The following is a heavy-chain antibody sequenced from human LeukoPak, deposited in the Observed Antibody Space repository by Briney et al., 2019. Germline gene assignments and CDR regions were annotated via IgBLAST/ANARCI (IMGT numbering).Heavy chain of an antibody. Sequence: GGSLRLSCAASGFTFSSYGMHWVRQAPGKGLEWVAVISYDGSNKYYADSVKGRFTISRDNSKNTLYLQMNSLRAEDTAVYYCAKDSVQWLIRGYFDYWGQGTLVTVSS. CDR1: GFTFSSYG. V-gene: IGHV3-30*18. D-gene: IGHD6-19*01. J-gene: IGHJ4*02. CDR3: AKDSVQWLIRGYFDY. CDR2: ISYDGSNK.